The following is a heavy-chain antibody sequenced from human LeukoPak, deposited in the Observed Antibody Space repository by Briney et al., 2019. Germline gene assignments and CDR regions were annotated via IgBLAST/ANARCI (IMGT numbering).Heavy chain of an antibody. CDR1: GGSISSYY. J-gene: IGHJ5*02. CDR2: IYYSGST. V-gene: IGHV4-59*01. CDR3: ARQLRMEAAGNWFDP. Sequence: SETLSLTCTVSGGSISSYYWSWIRQPPGKGLEWIGYIYYSGSTNYNPSLKSRVTISVDTSKNQFSLKLSSVTAADTAVYYCARQLRMEAAGNWFDPWGQGTLVTVSS. D-gene: IGHD6-13*01.